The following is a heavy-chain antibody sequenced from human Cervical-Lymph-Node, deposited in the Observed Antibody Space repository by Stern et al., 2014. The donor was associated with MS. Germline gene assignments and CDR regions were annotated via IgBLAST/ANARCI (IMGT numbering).Heavy chain of an antibody. CDR2: ISYDGNHK. D-gene: IGHD2-8*01. CDR1: GFTFSSDG. CDR3: ARDYEDTSMLFDH. Sequence: VQLVESGGAVVQPGRSLRLSCAASGFTFSSDGMHWVRQAPGKGLEWVTVISYDGNHKYYAASVKGRFTISRDNSKNTLHLQMNSVTPDDTAIYYCARDYEDTSMLFDHWGQGTLVTVSS. J-gene: IGHJ4*02. V-gene: IGHV3-30*03.